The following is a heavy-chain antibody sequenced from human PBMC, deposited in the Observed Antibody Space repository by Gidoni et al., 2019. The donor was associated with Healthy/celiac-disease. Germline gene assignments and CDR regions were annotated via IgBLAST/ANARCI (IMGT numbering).Heavy chain of an antibody. J-gene: IGHJ4*02. Sequence: QVQLQQWGAGLLKPSETLSLTCAVYGGSFSGYYWSWIRQPPGKGLEWIGEINHSGSTNYNPSLKSRVTISLDTSKNQFSLKLSSVTAADTAVYYCASLYSSGPRGRDYWGQGTLVTVSS. CDR2: INHSGST. CDR1: GGSFSGYY. V-gene: IGHV4-34*01. CDR3: ASLYSSGPRGRDY. D-gene: IGHD6-25*01.